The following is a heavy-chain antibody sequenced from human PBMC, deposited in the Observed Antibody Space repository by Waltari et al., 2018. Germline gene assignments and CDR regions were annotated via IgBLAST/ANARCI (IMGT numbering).Heavy chain of an antibody. V-gene: IGHV1-69*13. CDR3: ARSYDFWSGSPTPAYYGMDV. CDR2: IIPIFGTA. J-gene: IGHJ6*02. CDR1: GGTFSSYA. D-gene: IGHD3-3*01. Sequence: QVQLVQSGAEVKKPGSSVKVSCKASGGTFSSYAISWVRQAPGQGLEWMGGIIPIFGTANYAQKFQGRVTITADESTSTAYMELSSLRSEDTAVYYCARSYDFWSGSPTPAYYGMDVWGQGTTVTVSS.